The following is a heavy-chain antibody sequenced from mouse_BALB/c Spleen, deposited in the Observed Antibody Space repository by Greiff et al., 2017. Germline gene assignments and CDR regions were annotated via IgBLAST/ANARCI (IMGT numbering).Heavy chain of an antibody. V-gene: IGHV1-5*01. CDR2: IYPGNSDT. J-gene: IGHJ2*01. CDR3: TRSTMITTAYYFDY. CDR1: GYSFTSYW. D-gene: IGHD2-4*01. Sequence: EVQLQQSGTVLARPGASVKMSCKASGYSFTSYWMHWVKQRPGQGLEWIGAIYPGNSDTSYNQKFKGKAKLTAVTSASTAYMELSSLTNEDSAVYYCTRSTMITTAYYFDYWGQGTTLTVSS.